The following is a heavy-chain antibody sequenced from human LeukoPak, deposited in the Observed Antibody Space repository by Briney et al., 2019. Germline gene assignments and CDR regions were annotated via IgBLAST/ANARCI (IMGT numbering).Heavy chain of an antibody. V-gene: IGHV3-21*01. J-gene: IGHJ4*02. CDR1: GFTFRRYD. CDR3: ARVYDVLTGGFDH. Sequence: GGSLRLSCASSGFTFRRYDMNWVRQVPGKGLEWVSFISSSMISIHYADSVQGRFTVSRDNARNILYLQMNSLRAEDTAVYYCARVYDVLTGGFDHWGQGALVTVSS. CDR2: ISSSMISI. D-gene: IGHD3-9*01.